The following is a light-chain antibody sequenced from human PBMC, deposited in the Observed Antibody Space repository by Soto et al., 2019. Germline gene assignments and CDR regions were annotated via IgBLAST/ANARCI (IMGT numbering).Light chain of an antibody. CDR2: EVS. Sequence: QSALTQPPSASGSPGQSVTISCTGTSSDVGGYNYVSWYQQHPGKAPKLMIYEVSRRPSGVHDRFSGAKSGNTASLTVSGLEAEDEADYYCRVYVGSIQWVFGGGTQLTVL. CDR1: SSDVGGYNY. CDR3: RVYVGSIQWV. V-gene: IGLV2-8*01. J-gene: IGLJ2*01.